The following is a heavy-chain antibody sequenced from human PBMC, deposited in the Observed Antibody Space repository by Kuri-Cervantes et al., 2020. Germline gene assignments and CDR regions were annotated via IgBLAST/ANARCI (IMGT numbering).Heavy chain of an antibody. CDR3: ARGVAAAGTRPRGFDP. D-gene: IGHD6-13*01. CDR2: INPNSGGT. V-gene: IGHV1-2*02. J-gene: IGHJ5*02. CDR1: GYTFTSYG. Sequence: ASVKVSCKASGYTFTSYGISWVRQAPGQGLEWMGWINPNSGGTNYAQKFQGRVTMTRDTSISTAYMELSRLRSDDTAVYYCARGVAAAGTRPRGFDPWGQGTLVTVSS.